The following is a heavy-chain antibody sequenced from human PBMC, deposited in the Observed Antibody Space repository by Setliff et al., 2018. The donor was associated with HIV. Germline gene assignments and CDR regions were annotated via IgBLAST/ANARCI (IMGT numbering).Heavy chain of an antibody. CDR1: GYTFTSYA. J-gene: IGHJ5*02. CDR2: INTGQGNT. CDR3: ARGVGSSWFEN. V-gene: IGHV1-3*03. Sequence: ASVKVSCKASGYTFTSYAIHWVRQAPGQRLEWMGWINTGQGNTKFSQEFQGRVTLTRDTSANTAYMELSSLMSEDMAVYYCARGVGSSWFENWGQGTLVTVSS. D-gene: IGHD6-13*01.